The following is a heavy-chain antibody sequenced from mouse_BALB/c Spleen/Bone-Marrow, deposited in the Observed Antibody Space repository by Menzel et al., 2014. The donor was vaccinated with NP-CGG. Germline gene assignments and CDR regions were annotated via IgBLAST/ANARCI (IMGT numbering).Heavy chain of an antibody. Sequence: VHLVESGAELVRPGTSVKVSCKASGYDFTSYLIEWIKQRPGQGLEWIGVINPGSGGSNYNEKFTGKATLTVDKSSSTAYMQLSSLTSDDSAVYFCARNANWLFTYWGQGTLVTVSA. J-gene: IGHJ3*01. CDR2: INPGSGGS. CDR1: GYDFTSYL. V-gene: IGHV1-54*01. CDR3: ARNANWLFTY. D-gene: IGHD4-1*01.